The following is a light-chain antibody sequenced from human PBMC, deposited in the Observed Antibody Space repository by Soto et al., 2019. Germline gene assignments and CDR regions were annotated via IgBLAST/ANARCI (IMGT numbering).Light chain of an antibody. Sequence: EIVMTQSPATLSVSPGERATLSCRASQSVSSNLAWYQQKPGQAPRLLIYGASTRATGIPGRFSGSGSGTEFTLTNSSLQSEDCAVDYCQQYNNWPRTFGQGTKVEIK. J-gene: IGKJ1*01. CDR1: QSVSSN. CDR3: QQYNNWPRT. CDR2: GAS. V-gene: IGKV3-15*01.